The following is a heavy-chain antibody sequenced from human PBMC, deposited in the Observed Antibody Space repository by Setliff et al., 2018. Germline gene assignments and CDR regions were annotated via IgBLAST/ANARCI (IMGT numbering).Heavy chain of an antibody. CDR3: ARDGVFYAMDV. CDR2: INNYNFNT. J-gene: IGHJ6*02. V-gene: IGHV1-18*04. Sequence: ASVKVSCKASGYIFAGYYMHWVRQTPGQGLEWMGWINNYNFNTQYAQKFQGRVTVSTDTSTTTAYLELRFLRPDDTALYYCARDGVFYAMDVWGHGTTVTVSS. D-gene: IGHD3-10*01. CDR1: GYIFAGYY.